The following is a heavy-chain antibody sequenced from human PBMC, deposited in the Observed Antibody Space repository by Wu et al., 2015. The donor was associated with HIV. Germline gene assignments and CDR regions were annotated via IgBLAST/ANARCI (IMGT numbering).Heavy chain of an antibody. CDR3: VRVSPPDV. CDR2: ISTNSGKT. CDR1: GYIFTDYG. J-gene: IGHJ6*04. Sequence: QVQLVQSGGEVKKPGASVKVSCKASGYIFTDYGITWVRKAPGQGLEWMGWISTNSGKTNYAQRFQGRVIMTRDTSITTVYMEINSLRSDDTAVYYCVRVSPPDVWGKGTTVIVSS. V-gene: IGHV1-18*01.